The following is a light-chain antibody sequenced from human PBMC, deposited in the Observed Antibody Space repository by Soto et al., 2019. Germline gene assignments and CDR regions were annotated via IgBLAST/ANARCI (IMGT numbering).Light chain of an antibody. Sequence: DIQMTQSPSFVSASVGDRVTITCRASQGISSGLAWYQHKPGRAPKLLIHAASRLESGVPSRSSGSGSGTDFTLTISSRQPEDFATYDCQQTTRFPFTFGGGTKVEIK. CDR3: QQTTRFPFT. CDR1: QGISSG. J-gene: IGKJ4*01. CDR2: AAS. V-gene: IGKV1-12*02.